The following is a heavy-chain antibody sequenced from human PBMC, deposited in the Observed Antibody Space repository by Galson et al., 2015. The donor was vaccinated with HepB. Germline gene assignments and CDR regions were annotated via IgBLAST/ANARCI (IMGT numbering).Heavy chain of an antibody. V-gene: IGHV1-69*13. CDR2: IIPIFGTA. Sequence: SVKVSCKASGGTFSSCAISWVRQAPGQGLEWMGGIIPIFGTANYTQKFQGRVTITADESTSTAYMELSSLRSEDTAVYYCARVGSIDKPDAFDIWGQGTMVTVSS. CDR1: GGTFSSCA. J-gene: IGHJ3*02. D-gene: IGHD2-15*01. CDR3: ARVGSIDKPDAFDI.